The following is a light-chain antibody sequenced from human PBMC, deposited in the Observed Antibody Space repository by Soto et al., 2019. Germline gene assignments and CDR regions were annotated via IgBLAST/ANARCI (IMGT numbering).Light chain of an antibody. CDR3: QQVSSFPLT. J-gene: IGKJ4*01. Sequence: IQMTQSPASGSASVGDRVTITCRESQGISSWLAWYQQKPGKAPKLLIYAASSLQSGVPSRFSGRGSGTDFTLTISSLQPEDFATCYGQQVSSFPLTFAGGTSVDIK. CDR1: QGISSW. CDR2: AAS. V-gene: IGKV1D-12*01.